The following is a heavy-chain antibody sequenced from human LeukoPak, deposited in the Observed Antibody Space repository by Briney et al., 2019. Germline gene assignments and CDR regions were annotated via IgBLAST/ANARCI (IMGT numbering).Heavy chain of an antibody. D-gene: IGHD6-13*01. Sequence: PGGSLRLSCAASGFTFSSYAMSWVRQAPGKGLEWVSPIRGSGDSTYYADSVKGRFTISRDNSKNTLYLQMNSLRAEDTALYFCAKYSSSSWRSAFDKWGQGTMVTVSS. CDR3: AKYSSSSWRSAFDK. V-gene: IGHV3-23*01. CDR2: IRGSGDST. J-gene: IGHJ3*02. CDR1: GFTFSSYA.